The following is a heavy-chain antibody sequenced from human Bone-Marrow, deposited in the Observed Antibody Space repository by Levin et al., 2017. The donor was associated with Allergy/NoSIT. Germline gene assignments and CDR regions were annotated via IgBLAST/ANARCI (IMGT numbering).Heavy chain of an antibody. V-gene: IGHV3-30*18. J-gene: IGHJ4*02. CDR1: GFTFSSYG. CDR3: AKDSTRNYYDSSGYYYDPNFDS. CDR2: ISYDGSNK. Sequence: GGSLRLSCAASGFTFSSYGIHWVRQAPGKGLEWVALISYDGSNKYYADSVKGRFIISRDNSKNTLYLQMNSLRAEDTALYYCAKDSTRNYYDSSGYYYDPNFDSWGQGTLVTVSS. D-gene: IGHD3-22*01.